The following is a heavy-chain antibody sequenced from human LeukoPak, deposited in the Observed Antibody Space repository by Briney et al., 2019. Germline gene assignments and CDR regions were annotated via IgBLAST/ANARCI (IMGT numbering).Heavy chain of an antibody. V-gene: IGHV3-23*01. CDR1: GFTFNSYA. D-gene: IGHD6-6*01. CDR2: IRSSGGST. CDR3: VRWEYSSSSDAFDI. Sequence: PGGSLRLSCAASGFTFNSYAISWVRQAPGKGLEWVSAIRSSGGSTYYADSVKGRFTISRDNSKNTLDLQMNSLRAEDTAVYYCVRWEYSSSSDAFDIWGQGPMVTVSS. J-gene: IGHJ3*02.